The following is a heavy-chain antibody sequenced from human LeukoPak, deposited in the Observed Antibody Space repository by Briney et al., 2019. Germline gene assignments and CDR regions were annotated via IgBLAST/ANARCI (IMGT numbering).Heavy chain of an antibody. V-gene: IGHV3-74*01. D-gene: IGHD5/OR15-5a*01. CDR3: SRGGPVMSIYDPHWYDP. Sequence: PGGSLRLSCAASGFTFSSYWLHWVRQTPAKGLAWVSRINSDGSRTNYADSVKGRFTSSRDNAKNTLYLQTNSLRVEDTAVYFCSRGGPVMSIYDPHWYDPWGQGTLVTVSS. CDR1: GFTFSSYW. CDR2: INSDGSRT. J-gene: IGHJ5*02.